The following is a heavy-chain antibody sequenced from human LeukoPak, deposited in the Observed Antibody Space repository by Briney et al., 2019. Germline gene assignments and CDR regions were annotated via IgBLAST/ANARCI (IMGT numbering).Heavy chain of an antibody. D-gene: IGHD6-13*01. Sequence: GGSLRLSCAASGFTFSSYVMSWVRQALGKGLEWVSAISGSGGSTYYADSVKGRFTISRDNSKNTLYLQMNSLRGEDTAVYYCAKGATIAAAGMRSYYYYCMDFWGQGTTVTVSS. J-gene: IGHJ6*02. CDR3: AKGATIAAAGMRSYYYYCMDF. CDR1: GFTFSSYV. CDR2: ISGSGGST. V-gene: IGHV3-23*01.